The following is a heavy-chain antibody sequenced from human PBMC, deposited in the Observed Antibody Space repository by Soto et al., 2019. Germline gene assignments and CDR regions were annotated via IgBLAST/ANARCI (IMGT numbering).Heavy chain of an antibody. Sequence: QITLKESGPTLVKPTQTLTLTCTFSGFSLSTDGVGVGWIRQPPGKALEWLALIYWDDDQRYSPSLKTRLTTTNDTSKNQVVLTMTNMDPVDTATYYCAHAYGGTSWPNDAFDVWGQGTVVTVSS. CDR3: AHAYGGTSWPNDAFDV. J-gene: IGHJ3*01. D-gene: IGHD2-2*01. CDR2: IYWDDDQ. CDR1: GFSLSTDGVG. V-gene: IGHV2-5*02.